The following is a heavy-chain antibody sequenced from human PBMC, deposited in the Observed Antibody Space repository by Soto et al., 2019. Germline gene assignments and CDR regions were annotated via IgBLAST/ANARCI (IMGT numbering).Heavy chain of an antibody. CDR3: AREERWLQGLDY. J-gene: IGHJ4*02. CDR1: GGSVSSGSYY. CDR2: IYYSGST. Sequence: PSETLFLTCTVSGGSVSSGSYYWSWIRQPPGKGLEWIGYIYYSGSTNYNPSLKSRVTISVDTSKNQFSLKLSSVTAADTAVYYCAREERWLQGLDYWGQGTLVTVSS. D-gene: IGHD5-12*01. V-gene: IGHV4-61*01.